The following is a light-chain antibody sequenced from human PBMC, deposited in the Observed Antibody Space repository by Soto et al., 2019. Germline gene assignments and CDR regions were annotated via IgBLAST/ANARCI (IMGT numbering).Light chain of an antibody. CDR2: EVS. CDR3: SSYTRSNTLHYV. V-gene: IGLV2-14*01. Sequence: QSALTQPASVSGSPGQSITVSCTGTRSDVGSYNYVSWYQQHPGKAPKLIIYEVSNRPSGVSYRFSGSKSGNTASLTISGLQAEDEADYYCSSYTRSNTLHYVFESGTKVTVL. CDR1: RSDVGSYNY. J-gene: IGLJ1*01.